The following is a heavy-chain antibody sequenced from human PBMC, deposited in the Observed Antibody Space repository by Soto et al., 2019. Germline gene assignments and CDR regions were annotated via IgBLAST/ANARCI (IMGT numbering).Heavy chain of an antibody. CDR2: FDPEDGET. CDR3: ATLEPSRPEIVVPAAKTPDAFDI. Sequence: GASVKVSRKVSGYTLTELSMHWVLQAPGKGLEWMGGFDPEDGETIYAQKFQGRVTMTVDTSTDTAYMELSSLRSEDTAVYYCATLEPSRPEIVVPAAKTPDAFDIWGQGTMVTVSS. D-gene: IGHD2-2*01. V-gene: IGHV1-24*01. J-gene: IGHJ3*02. CDR1: GYTLTELS.